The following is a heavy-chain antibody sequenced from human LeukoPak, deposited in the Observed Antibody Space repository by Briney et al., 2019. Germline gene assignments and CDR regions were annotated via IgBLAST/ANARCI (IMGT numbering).Heavy chain of an antibody. CDR1: GFTFSSYG. Sequence: GGSLRLSCAASGFTFSSYGMHWVRQAPGKGLEWVAFIRYDGSNKYYADSVKGRFTISRDNSKNTLYLQMNSLRAEDTAVYYCARVARVGGQQLVRADYWGQGTLVIVSS. CDR3: ARVARVGGQQLVRADY. J-gene: IGHJ4*02. V-gene: IGHV3-30*02. CDR2: IRYDGSNK. D-gene: IGHD6-13*01.